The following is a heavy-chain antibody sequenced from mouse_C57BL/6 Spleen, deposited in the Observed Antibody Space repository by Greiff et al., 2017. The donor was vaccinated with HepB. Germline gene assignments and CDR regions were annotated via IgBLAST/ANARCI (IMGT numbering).Heavy chain of an antibody. CDR1: GYTFTSYW. D-gene: IGHD1-1*01. Sequence: QVQLQQSGAELVKPGASVKLSCKASGYTFTSYWMEWVKQRPGQGLEWIGMIHPNSGSTNYNEKFKSKATLTVDKSSSTAYMQLSSLTSEDSAVYYCAVTTYYARDYGGKGTSDTVFS. CDR3: AVTTYYARDY. V-gene: IGHV1-64*01. J-gene: IGHJ4*01. CDR2: IHPNSGST.